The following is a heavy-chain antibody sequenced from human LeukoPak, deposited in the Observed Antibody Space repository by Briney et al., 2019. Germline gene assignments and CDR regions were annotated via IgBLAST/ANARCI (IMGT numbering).Heavy chain of an antibody. CDR2: ISSSSSYI. J-gene: IGHJ4*02. V-gene: IGHV3-21*01. D-gene: IGHD6-6*01. CDR1: GFTFSSYS. CDR3: ARGRLKNFDY. Sequence: GGSLRLSCAASGFTFSSYSMNWVRQAPGKGLEWVSSISSSSSYIYYADSVKGRFTISRDNAKNSLYLQMNSLRAEDTAAYYCARGRLKNFDYWGQGTLVTVSS.